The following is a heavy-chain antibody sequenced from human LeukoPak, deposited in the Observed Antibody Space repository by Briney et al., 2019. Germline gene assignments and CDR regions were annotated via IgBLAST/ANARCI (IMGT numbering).Heavy chain of an antibody. CDR3: ARDRNYGY. CDR1: GFTFSSYE. Sequence: PGGSLRLSCAASGFTFSSYEMNWVRQAPGKGLEWVSFIAPSGSAMYYADSVTGRFTISRDNAKNSLYLQMNSLRAEDTAVYYCARDRNYGYWGQGTLVTVSS. V-gene: IGHV3-48*03. CDR2: IAPSGSAM. D-gene: IGHD1-7*01. J-gene: IGHJ4*02.